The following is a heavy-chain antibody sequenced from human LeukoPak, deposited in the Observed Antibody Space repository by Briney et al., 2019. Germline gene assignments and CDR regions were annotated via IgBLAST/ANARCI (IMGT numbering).Heavy chain of an antibody. V-gene: IGHV3-30*18. CDR3: AKDQYSGSHYFDY. CDR2: ISYDGSNK. J-gene: IGHJ4*02. Sequence: QAGGSLRLSCAASGFTFSSYGMHWVRQAPGKGLEWVAVISYDGSNKYYADSVKGRFTSSRDNSKHTLYLKMNSLRAEDTAVYYCAKDQYSGSHYFDYWGQGTLVTVSS. D-gene: IGHD1-26*01. CDR1: GFTFSSYG.